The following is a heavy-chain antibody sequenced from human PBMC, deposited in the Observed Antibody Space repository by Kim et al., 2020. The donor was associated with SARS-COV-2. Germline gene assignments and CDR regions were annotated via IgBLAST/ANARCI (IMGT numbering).Heavy chain of an antibody. CDR1: GGSISSSSYY. CDR2: IYYSGST. J-gene: IGHJ3*02. D-gene: IGHD3-22*01. Sequence: SETLSLTCTVSGGSISSSSYYWGWIRQPPGKGLEWIGSIYYSGSTYYNPSLKSRVTISVDTSKNQFSLKLSSVTAADTAVYYCASIYYDSMGAFDIWGQGTMVTVSS. CDR3: ASIYYDSMGAFDI. V-gene: IGHV4-39*01.